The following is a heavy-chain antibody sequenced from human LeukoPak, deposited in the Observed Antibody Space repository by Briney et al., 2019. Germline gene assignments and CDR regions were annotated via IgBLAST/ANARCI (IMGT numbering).Heavy chain of an antibody. Sequence: GGSLRLSCVASGFTFTDHPMNWVRQAPGKGLEWISYIGGDGIAFYADSVKGRFTASKDDARKSMYLQMNSLRVEDTAVYYCAKDRANWTIDDWGQGTQVTVSS. V-gene: IGHV3-69-1*01. CDR3: AKDRANWTIDD. J-gene: IGHJ4*02. CDR2: IGGDGIA. CDR1: GFTFTDHP. D-gene: IGHD3/OR15-3a*01.